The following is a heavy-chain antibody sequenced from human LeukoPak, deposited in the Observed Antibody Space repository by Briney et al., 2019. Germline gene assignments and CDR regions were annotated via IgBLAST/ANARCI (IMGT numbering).Heavy chain of an antibody. Sequence: ASVKVSCKVSGYTLTELSMHWVRQAPGKGLEWMGDFDPEDGETLYAQKFQGRVTMTEDTSTDTAYMELSSLRSEDTAVYYCATADASAVRGVISGMDVWGKGTTVTVSS. J-gene: IGHJ6*04. CDR2: FDPEDGET. CDR1: GYTLTELS. CDR3: ATADASAVRGVISGMDV. V-gene: IGHV1-24*01. D-gene: IGHD3-10*01.